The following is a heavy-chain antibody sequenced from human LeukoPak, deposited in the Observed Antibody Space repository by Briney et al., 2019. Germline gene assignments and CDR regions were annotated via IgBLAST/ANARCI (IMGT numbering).Heavy chain of an antibody. CDR3: ARSYYYDSSGYAGAPFDY. Sequence: PSETLSLTCTVSGGSISSSPYYWGWIRQAPGKGLEWIGSIDYRGSTHHNPSLKSRVTISVDTSENQFSVRMSSVTAADTAVYYCARSYYYDSSGYAGAPFDYWGQGTLVTVSS. CDR2: IDYRGST. D-gene: IGHD3-22*01. V-gene: IGHV4-39*07. J-gene: IGHJ4*02. CDR1: GGSISSSPYY.